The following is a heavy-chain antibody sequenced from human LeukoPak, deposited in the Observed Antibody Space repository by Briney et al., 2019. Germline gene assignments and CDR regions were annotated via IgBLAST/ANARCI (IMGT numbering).Heavy chain of an antibody. CDR1: GFTVSSNY. V-gene: IGHV3-53*01. CDR2: IYSGGST. J-gene: IGHJ6*03. D-gene: IGHD3-10*01. CDR3: ASGSGSYRTPYYYMDV. Sequence: GGSLRLSRAASGFTVSSNYMSWVRQAQGKGLEWVSVIYSGGSTYYADSVKGRFTISRDNSKNTLYLQMNSLRAEDTAVYYCASGSGSYRTPYYYMDVWGTGTTVTVSS.